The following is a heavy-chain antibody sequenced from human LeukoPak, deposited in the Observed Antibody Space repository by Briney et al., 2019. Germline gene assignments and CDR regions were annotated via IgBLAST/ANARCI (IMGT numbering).Heavy chain of an antibody. D-gene: IGHD6-13*01. CDR2: IDSTSVYI. CDR1: GFTFSTST. V-gene: IGHV3-21*01. J-gene: IGHJ4*02. CDR3: ARYLREQLVQDY. Sequence: GRSLRLSCAASGFTFSTSTMNWIRQTPGKGLEWVSSIDSTSVYIYYADSVKGRFTISRDNANNSLFLQMNSLRAEDTAVYYCARYLREQLVQDYWGQGTLVTVSS.